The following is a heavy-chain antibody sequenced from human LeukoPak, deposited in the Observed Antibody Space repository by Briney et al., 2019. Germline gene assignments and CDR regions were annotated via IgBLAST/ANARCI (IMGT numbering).Heavy chain of an antibody. V-gene: IGHV3-11*04. D-gene: IGHD7-27*01. CDR3: GRGHWGIDY. J-gene: IGHJ4*02. CDR1: GFTFSDHY. Sequence: GGSLRLSCAASGFTFSDHYMSWFRQAPGKGLEWISYITNSGRDMSYTDSVKGRFTISRDNAKNSLFLQMNSLRAEDTAVYFCGRGHWGIDYWGQATLVTVSS. CDR2: ITNSGRDM.